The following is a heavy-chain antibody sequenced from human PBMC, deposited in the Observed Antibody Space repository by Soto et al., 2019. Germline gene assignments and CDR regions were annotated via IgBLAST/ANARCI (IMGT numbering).Heavy chain of an antibody. V-gene: IGHV3-23*01. CDR3: AKNYYFDN. CDR2: INRMDGST. Sequence: EVQLLESGGGSIQPGGSLRLSCVASGFTFSSFAMSWVRQAPGKGLEWVSSINRMDGSTYYAVSVKGRLTISRDNSKNTLYLQMDSLRAEDPAVYYCAKNYYFDNWGQGTLVIVSS. J-gene: IGHJ4*02. CDR1: GFTFSSFA.